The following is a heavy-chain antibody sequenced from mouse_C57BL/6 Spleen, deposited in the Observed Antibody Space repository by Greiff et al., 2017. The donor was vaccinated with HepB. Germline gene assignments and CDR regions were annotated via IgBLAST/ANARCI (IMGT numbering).Heavy chain of an antibody. Sequence: EVMLVESGGGLVQPGGSLKLSCAASGFTFSDYYMYWVRQTPEKRLEWVAYISNGGGSTYYPDTVKGRFTISRDNAKNTLYLQMSRLKSEDTAMYYCARGHYYGSSFPGAGDYWGQGTTLTVSS. CDR1: GFTFSDYY. CDR2: ISNGGGST. V-gene: IGHV5-12*01. J-gene: IGHJ2*01. D-gene: IGHD1-1*01. CDR3: ARGHYYGSSFPGAGDY.